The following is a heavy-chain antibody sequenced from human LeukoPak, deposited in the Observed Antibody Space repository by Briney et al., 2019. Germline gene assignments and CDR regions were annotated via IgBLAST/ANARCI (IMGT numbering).Heavy chain of an antibody. J-gene: IGHJ6*03. CDR1: GFTFSKAW. CDR3: ARVRIARRNDYYYYMDV. D-gene: IGHD2-15*01. CDR2: IKQDGSEK. V-gene: IGHV3-7*01. Sequence: GGSLRLSCAPLGFTFSKAWMSWVRQAPGKGLEWVANIKQDGSEKYYVDSVKGRFTISRDNAKNSLYLQMNSLRAEDTAVYYCARVRIARRNDYYYYMDVWGKGTTVTVSS.